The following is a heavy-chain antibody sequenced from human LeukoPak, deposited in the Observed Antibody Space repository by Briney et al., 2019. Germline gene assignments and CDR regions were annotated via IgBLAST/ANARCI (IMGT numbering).Heavy chain of an antibody. J-gene: IGHJ6*03. CDR1: GGPISTYY. D-gene: IGHD4/OR15-4a*01. Sequence: PSETLSLTCTVSGGPISTYYWSWIRQPPGKELEWIGYNSYSGSTNYNPSLKSRVTISVDTSKNQFSLKLSSVTAADTAVYSCARVFVWCMDFWGKGTTVTVSS. V-gene: IGHV4-59*01. CDR3: ARVFVWCMDF. CDR2: NSYSGST.